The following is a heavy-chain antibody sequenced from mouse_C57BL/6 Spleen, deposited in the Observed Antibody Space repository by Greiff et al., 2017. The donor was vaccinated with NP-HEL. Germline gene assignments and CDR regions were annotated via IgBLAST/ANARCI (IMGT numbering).Heavy chain of an antibody. CDR1: GYAFSSYW. V-gene: IGHV1-80*01. J-gene: IGHJ1*03. Sequence: QVQLKQSGAELVKPGASVKISCKASGYAFSSYWMNWVKQRPGKGLEWIGQIYPGDGDTNYNGKFKGKATLTADKSSSTAYMQLSSLTSEDSAVYFCARAANWDWGYFDVWGTGTTVTVSS. CDR2: IYPGDGDT. D-gene: IGHD4-1*01. CDR3: ARAANWDWGYFDV.